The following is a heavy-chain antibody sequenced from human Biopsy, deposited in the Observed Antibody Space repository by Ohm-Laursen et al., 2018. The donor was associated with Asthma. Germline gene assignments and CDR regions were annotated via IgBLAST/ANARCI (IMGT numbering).Heavy chain of an antibody. CDR3: ARTFHFWSPYHAEHYQL. CDR2: IKHDGSEK. V-gene: IGHV3-7*01. Sequence: SLRLSCAASGFTFGDYWMSWVRQVPGEGLEWVANIKHDGSEKNHVDSLKGRFTISRDNAKNSLYLQMNSLRAEDTAVYYCARTFHFWSPYHAEHYQLWGQGTPVTVSS. J-gene: IGHJ1*01. D-gene: IGHD3-3*02. CDR1: GFTFGDYW.